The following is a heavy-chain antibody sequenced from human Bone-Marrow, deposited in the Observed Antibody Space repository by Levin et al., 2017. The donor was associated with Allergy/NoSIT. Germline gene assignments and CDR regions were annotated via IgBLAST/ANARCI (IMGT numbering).Heavy chain of an antibody. Sequence: GGSLRLSCAASGFTFSSYGMHWVRQAPGKGLEWVAVIWYDGSNKYYADSVKGRFTISRDNSKNTLYLQMNSLRAEDTAVYYCARPRIAVAADDAFDIWGQGTMVTVSS. J-gene: IGHJ3*02. V-gene: IGHV3-33*01. CDR1: GFTFSSYG. CDR2: IWYDGSNK. CDR3: ARPRIAVAADDAFDI. D-gene: IGHD6-19*01.